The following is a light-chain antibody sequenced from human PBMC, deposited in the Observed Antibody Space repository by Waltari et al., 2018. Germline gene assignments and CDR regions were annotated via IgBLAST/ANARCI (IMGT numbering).Light chain of an antibody. Sequence: QNVVTQEPSLSVSPGGTVTLNCALSSGSIFSTSYSTWYKQTHGQSPPTSVEKATSRASGVAERFSGAILGNKAALTITGARADDESDYYCSLYMGSGIWVFGGGTKLTVL. CDR2: KAT. CDR1: SGSIFSTSY. V-gene: IGLV8-61*01. CDR3: SLYMGSGIWV. J-gene: IGLJ3*02.